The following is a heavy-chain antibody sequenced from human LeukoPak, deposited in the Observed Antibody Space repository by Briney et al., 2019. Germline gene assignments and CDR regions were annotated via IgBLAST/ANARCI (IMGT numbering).Heavy chain of an antibody. V-gene: IGHV3-74*01. CDR2: INSDGTST. J-gene: IGHJ6*02. Sequence: GGSLRLSCAASGFTFSSYWMHWVRQAPGKGLVWVSPINSDGTSTNYADSVKGRFTISRDNAKNTLYLQMNNLRVEDTAVYYCARGRYHGMDVWGQGTTVAVSS. CDR3: ARGRYHGMDV. CDR1: GFTFSSYW.